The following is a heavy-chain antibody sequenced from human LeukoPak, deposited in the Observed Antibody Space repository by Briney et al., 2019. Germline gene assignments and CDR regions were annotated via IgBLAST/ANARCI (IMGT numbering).Heavy chain of an antibody. D-gene: IGHD6-25*01. V-gene: IGHV3-30-3*01. CDR2: ISYDGSNK. CDR3: ARVSAKASEAFDY. J-gene: IGHJ4*02. Sequence: GRSLRLSCAASGFTFSSYAMHWVRQAPGKGLEWVAVISYDGSNKYYADSVKGRFTISRDNSKNTLYLQMNSLRAEDTAVYYCARVSAKASEAFDYWGQGTLVTVSS. CDR1: GFTFSSYA.